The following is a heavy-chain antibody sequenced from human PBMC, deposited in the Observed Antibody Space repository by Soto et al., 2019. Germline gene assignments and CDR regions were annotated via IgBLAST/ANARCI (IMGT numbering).Heavy chain of an antibody. D-gene: IGHD3-3*01. CDR2: IYYRGST. V-gene: IGHV4-30-4*01. Sequence: QVQLQESGPGLVKPSQTLSLTCTVSGGSISGGDHYWSWIRQPPGKGLEWIGYIYYRGSTNYNPSLKSRVTLPVDTSKSQCSLKLTSLTAADTAVYYCAMAPQPITIFGVVYFDFWGQGTLVTVSS. J-gene: IGHJ4*02. CDR3: AMAPQPITIFGVVYFDF. CDR1: GGSISGGDHY.